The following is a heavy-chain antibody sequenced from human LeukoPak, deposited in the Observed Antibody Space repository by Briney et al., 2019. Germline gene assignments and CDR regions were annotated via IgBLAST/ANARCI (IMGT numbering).Heavy chain of an antibody. V-gene: IGHV1-58*01. CDR3: AAPYSTRWFDL. D-gene: IGHD6-13*01. CDR1: GFPLSSSA. J-gene: IGHJ5*02. Sequence: GTSVKVSCKASGFPLSSSAVQGVRQAGGKRLERIGWIVVGSNNTNYAQKFQERVTITRDMSTSTAYMELSSLRSEDTAVYYCAAPYSTRWFDLWGRGTLVTVSS. CDR2: IVVGSNNT.